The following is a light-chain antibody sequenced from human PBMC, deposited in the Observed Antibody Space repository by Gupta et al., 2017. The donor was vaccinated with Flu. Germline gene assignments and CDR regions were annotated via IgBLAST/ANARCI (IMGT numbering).Light chain of an antibody. CDR2: ANS. V-gene: IGLV1-51*01. J-gene: IGLJ2*01. Sequence: TFCCSGSSSTIGRNFVSWSQPLPGTAPQLLIFANSTRPSGIPDRFSGSKSGTTATLGMTGLQTGDEADYYSATWDSSRIGGVVGGGTTLTVL. CDR3: ATWDSSRIGGV. CDR1: SSTIGRNF.